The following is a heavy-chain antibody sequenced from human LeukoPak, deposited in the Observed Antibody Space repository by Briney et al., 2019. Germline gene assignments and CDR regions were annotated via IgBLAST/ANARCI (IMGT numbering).Heavy chain of an antibody. Sequence: ASVKVSCKASGYTFTSYDINWVRQATGQGLEWMGWMNPNSGNTGYAQKFQGRVTMTRDTASDTAYMELRDLRSEDTAVYYCARGTQTCSSASCYEYWGQGTLVTVSS. V-gene: IGHV1-8*01. D-gene: IGHD2-2*01. CDR1: GYTFTSYD. CDR3: ARGTQTCSSASCYEY. J-gene: IGHJ4*02. CDR2: MNPNSGNT.